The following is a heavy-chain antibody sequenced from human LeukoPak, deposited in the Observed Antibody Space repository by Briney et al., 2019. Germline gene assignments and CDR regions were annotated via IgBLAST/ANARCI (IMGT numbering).Heavy chain of an antibody. V-gene: IGHV3-23*01. CDR2: ITGSGGDT. J-gene: IGHJ4*02. CDR1: GFTFSSYA. Sequence: GGSLRLSCAASGFTFSSYAMSWVRQAPGKGLEWVSAITGSGGDTYHADSVKGRFTISRDNSKNTLYLQMNSLRAEDTAVYYCAKGSRDSRPYYFDFWGQEILVTVSS. CDR3: AKGSRDSRPYYFDF. D-gene: IGHD5-24*01.